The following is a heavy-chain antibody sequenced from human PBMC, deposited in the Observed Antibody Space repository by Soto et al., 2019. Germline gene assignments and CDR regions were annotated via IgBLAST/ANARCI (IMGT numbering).Heavy chain of an antibody. D-gene: IGHD6-19*01. CDR3: ARDQRDEEGDSSGWHGYYYYYGMDV. Sequence: PGGSLRLSCAASGFTFSSYSMNWVRQAPGKGLEWVSYISRTTTTEYYADSVRGRFTVSRDNAKNSLYLQMNSLRAEDTAVYYCARDQRDEEGDSSGWHGYYYYYGMDVWGQGTTVTVSS. CDR2: ISRTTTTE. J-gene: IGHJ6*02. V-gene: IGHV3-48*04. CDR1: GFTFSSYS.